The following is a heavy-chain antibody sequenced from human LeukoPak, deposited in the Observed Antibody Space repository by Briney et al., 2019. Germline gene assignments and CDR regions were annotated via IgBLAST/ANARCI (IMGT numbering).Heavy chain of an antibody. CDR3: ARETSQKGAHYMDV. CDR2: IYHSGST. J-gene: IGHJ6*03. Sequence: SETLSLTCTVSGYSISSGYYWGWIRQPPGKGLEWIGSIYHSGSTYYNPSLKSRVTISVDTSKNQFSLKLNSVTAADTAVYYCARETSQKGAHYMDVWGKGTTVTTSS. D-gene: IGHD3-16*01. V-gene: IGHV4-38-2*02. CDR1: GYSISSGYY.